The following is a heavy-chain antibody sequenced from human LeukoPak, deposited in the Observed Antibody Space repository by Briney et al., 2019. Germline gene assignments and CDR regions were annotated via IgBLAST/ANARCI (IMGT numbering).Heavy chain of an antibody. CDR2: ISYDGSNK. V-gene: IGHV3-30-3*01. D-gene: IGHD1-26*01. J-gene: IGHJ4*02. CDR1: GFTFSSYA. CDR3: ARAEGSYDNGY. Sequence: PGGSLRLSCAASGFTFSSYAMHWVRQAPGKGLEWVAVISYDGSNKYYADSVKGRFTISRDNSKNTLYLQMNSLRAEDTAVYYCARAEGSYDNGYWGQGTLVTVSS.